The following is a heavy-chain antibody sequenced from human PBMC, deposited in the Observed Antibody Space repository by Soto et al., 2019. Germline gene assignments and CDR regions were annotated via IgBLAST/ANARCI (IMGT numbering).Heavy chain of an antibody. Sequence: GGSLRLSCAASGFSFSTYGMHWVRQAPGKGLEWVAVIWHDGSKTYYADSVKGRLIISRDNSKNTLYVQINSLRAEDRGVYFCARGSIVAAEYGMDVWGQGTTVTVSS. CDR2: IWHDGSKT. J-gene: IGHJ6*02. V-gene: IGHV3-33*01. CDR1: GFSFSTYG. CDR3: ARGSIVAAEYGMDV. D-gene: IGHD6-13*01.